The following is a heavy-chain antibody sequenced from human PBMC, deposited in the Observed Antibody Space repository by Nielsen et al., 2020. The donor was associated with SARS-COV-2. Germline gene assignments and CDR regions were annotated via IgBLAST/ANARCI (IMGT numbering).Heavy chain of an antibody. Sequence: GESLKISCAASGFTFGSSWMHWVRQAPGKGLVWVSRINSDGGTTTYADSVKGRFTISRDNAKNTLYLQMNSLRAEDTAVYYCARAKFYDSGVDPWGQGTLVTVSS. CDR1: GFTFGSSW. V-gene: IGHV3-74*01. CDR3: ARAKFYDSGVDP. CDR2: INSDGGTT. J-gene: IGHJ5*02. D-gene: IGHD5/OR15-5a*01.